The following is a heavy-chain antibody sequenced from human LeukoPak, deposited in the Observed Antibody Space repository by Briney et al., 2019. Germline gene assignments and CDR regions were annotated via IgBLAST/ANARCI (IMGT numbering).Heavy chain of an antibody. V-gene: IGHV4-39*01. CDR2: IYYSGST. D-gene: IGHD3-3*01. Sequence: SETLSLTCTVSGGSISGSSYYWGWIRQPPGKGLEWIGSIYYSGSTYYNPSLKSRVTISVGTSKNQFSLKLSSVTAADTAVYYCASRADDFWSGYPAKSADYWGQGTLVTVSS. J-gene: IGHJ4*02. CDR1: GGSISGSSYY. CDR3: ASRADDFWSGYPAKSADY.